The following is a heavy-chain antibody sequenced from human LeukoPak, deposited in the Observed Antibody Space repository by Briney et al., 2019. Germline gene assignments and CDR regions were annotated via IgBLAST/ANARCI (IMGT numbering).Heavy chain of an antibody. CDR1: GGSISSHY. D-gene: IGHD5-12*01. CDR2: IYYSGST. J-gene: IGHJ6*03. Sequence: KPSETLSLTCTVSGGSISSHYWSWIRQPPGKGLEWIGYIYYSGSTNYNPSLRRRVTISVDTSKNQFSLKLSSVTAADTAVCYCARAGGIVATGVCYYYYYMDVWGKGTTVSVSS. CDR3: ARAGGIVATGVCYYYYYMDV. V-gene: IGHV4-59*11.